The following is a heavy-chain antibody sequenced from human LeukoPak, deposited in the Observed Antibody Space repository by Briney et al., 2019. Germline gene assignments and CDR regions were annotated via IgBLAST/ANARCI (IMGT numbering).Heavy chain of an antibody. CDR1: GFTYSTYP. Sequence: GGSLRLSCAASGFTYSTYPMNWVRQAPGKGLEWVSGISASGDATYYADSVKGRFTISRDNSKNRLYLQMNSLRAGDTAIFYCARGGGDFDFWGQGTVVTVSS. CDR3: ARGGGDFDF. CDR2: ISASGDAT. V-gene: IGHV3-23*01. D-gene: IGHD3-16*01. J-gene: IGHJ3*01.